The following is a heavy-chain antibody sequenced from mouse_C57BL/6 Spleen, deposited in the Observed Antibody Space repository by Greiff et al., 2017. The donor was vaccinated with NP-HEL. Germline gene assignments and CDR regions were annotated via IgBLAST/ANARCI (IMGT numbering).Heavy chain of an antibody. D-gene: IGHD1-1*01. J-gene: IGHJ2*01. CDR3: ARTTVVGGYFDY. CDR2: INPNNGGT. Sequence: EVQLQQSGPELVKPGASVKISCKASGYTFTDYYMNWVKQSHGKSLEWIGDINPNNGGTSYNQKFKGKATLTVDKSSSTAYMELRSLTSEDSAVYYCARTTVVGGYFDYWGQGTTLTVSS. V-gene: IGHV1-26*01. CDR1: GYTFTDYY.